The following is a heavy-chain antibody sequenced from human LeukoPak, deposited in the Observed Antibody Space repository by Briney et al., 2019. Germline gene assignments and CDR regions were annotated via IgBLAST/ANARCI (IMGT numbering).Heavy chain of an antibody. D-gene: IGHD5-12*01. V-gene: IGHV3-30*18. J-gene: IGHJ3*01. CDR1: GFTFSSYG. CDR2: ISYDGSNK. Sequence: GGSLRFSCAASGFTFSSYGMHWVRQAPGKGLEWVAVISYDGSNKYYADSVKGRFTISRDNSKNTLYLQMNSLRAEDTAVYYCAKVAGWILWGQGTMVTVSS. CDR3: AKVAGWIL.